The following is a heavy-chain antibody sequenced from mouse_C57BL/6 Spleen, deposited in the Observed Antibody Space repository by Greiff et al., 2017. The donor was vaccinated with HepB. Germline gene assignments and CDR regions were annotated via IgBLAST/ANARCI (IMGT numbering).Heavy chain of an antibody. V-gene: IGHV1-82*01. CDR2: IYPGDGDT. J-gene: IGHJ4*01. D-gene: IGHD4-1*01. CDR3: ARDGELDYAMDY. CDR1: GYAFSSSW. Sequence: QVQLQQSGPELVKPGDSVKISCKASGYAFSSSWMNWVKQRPGKGLEWIGRIYPGDGDTNYNGKFKGKATLTADKSSSTAYMQLSSLTSEDSAVYFCARDGELDYAMDYWGQGTSVTVSS.